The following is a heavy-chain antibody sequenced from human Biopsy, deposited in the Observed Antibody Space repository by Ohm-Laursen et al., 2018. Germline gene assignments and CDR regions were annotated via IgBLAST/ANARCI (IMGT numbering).Heavy chain of an antibody. CDR1: GFSVSSYD. CDR2: ISETSSHI. D-gene: IGHD1-26*01. J-gene: IGHJ6*02. CDR3: ARDSDRRAREGGIDG. Sequence: SLRLSCAASGFSVSSYDMNWVRQAPGKGLEWISYISETSSHIYDADSVRGRFTVARDIAKNSLYLQLNSLRVEDTAVYYCARDSDRRAREGGIDGWGRGTTVTVSS. V-gene: IGHV3-21*01.